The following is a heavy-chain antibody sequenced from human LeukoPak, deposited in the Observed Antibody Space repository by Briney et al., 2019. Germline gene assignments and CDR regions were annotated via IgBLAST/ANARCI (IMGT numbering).Heavy chain of an antibody. D-gene: IGHD4-23*01. CDR1: GFTFSSYG. Sequence: PGGSLRLSCAASGFTFSSYGMHWVRQAPGKGLEWVAVISYDGSNKYYADSVKGRFTISRDISKNTVYLQMNSLRAEDTAVYYCARRAGGYSHPYDYWGQGILVTVSS. J-gene: IGHJ4*02. CDR2: ISYDGSNK. V-gene: IGHV3-30*03. CDR3: ARRAGGYSHPYDY.